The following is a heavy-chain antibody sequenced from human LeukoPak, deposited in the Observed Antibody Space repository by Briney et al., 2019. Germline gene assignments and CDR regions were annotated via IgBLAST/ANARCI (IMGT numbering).Heavy chain of an antibody. CDR3: ARGDDGYLLRLGAFDI. CDR1: GGSISSYY. Sequence: PSETLSLTCTVSGGSISSYYWSWIRQPPGKGLEWIGYIYYSGSTNYNPSLKSRVTISVDTSKNQFSLKLSSVTAADTAVYYCARGDDGYLLRLGAFDIWGQGTMVTVSS. V-gene: IGHV4-59*01. J-gene: IGHJ3*02. D-gene: IGHD5-24*01. CDR2: IYYSGST.